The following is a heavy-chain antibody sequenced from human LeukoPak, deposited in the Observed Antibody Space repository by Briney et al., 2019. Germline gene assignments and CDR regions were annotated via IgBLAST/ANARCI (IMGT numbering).Heavy chain of an antibody. J-gene: IGHJ5*02. V-gene: IGHV1-69*04. CDR2: IIPILGIA. Sequence: SVKVSCKASGYTFTSYGISWVRQAPGQGLEWMGRIIPILGIANYAQKFQGRVTITADKSTSTAYMELSSLRSEDTAVYYCARDGDILTGYHDNWFDPWGQGTLVTVSS. CDR1: GYTFTSYG. CDR3: ARDGDILTGYHDNWFDP. D-gene: IGHD3-9*01.